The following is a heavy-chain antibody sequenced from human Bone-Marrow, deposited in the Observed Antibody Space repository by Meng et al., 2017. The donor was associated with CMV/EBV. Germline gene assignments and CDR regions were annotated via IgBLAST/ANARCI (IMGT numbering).Heavy chain of an antibody. J-gene: IGHJ5*02. Sequence: GGSLRLSCAASGFTFSSYEMNWVRQAPGKGLEWVSYISSSGSTIYYADSVKGRFTISRDNAKNSLYLQMNSLRAEDTAVYYCARDSPDVEMATWGQGTRVTGSS. CDR3: ARDSPDVEMAT. CDR2: ISSSGSTI. D-gene: IGHD5-24*01. CDR1: GFTFSSYE. V-gene: IGHV3-48*03.